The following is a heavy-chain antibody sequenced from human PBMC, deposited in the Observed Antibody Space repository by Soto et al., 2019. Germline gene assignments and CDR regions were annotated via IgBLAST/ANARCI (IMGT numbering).Heavy chain of an antibody. CDR3: ARPGSGGGAFDI. CDR1: GYTITSYD. J-gene: IGHJ3*02. V-gene: IGHV1-8*01. D-gene: IGHD1-26*01. Sequence: GASVKVCCKDSGYTITSYDINWVRQATGQGLEWMGWMNPNSGNTGYAQKFQGRVTMTRNTSISTAYMELSSLRSEDTAVYYCARPGSGGGAFDIWGQGTMVTVSS. CDR2: MNPNSGNT.